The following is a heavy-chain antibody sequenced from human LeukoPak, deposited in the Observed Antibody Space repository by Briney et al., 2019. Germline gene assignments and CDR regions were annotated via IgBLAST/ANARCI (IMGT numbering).Heavy chain of an antibody. CDR2: INHSGST. V-gene: IGHV4-34*01. Sequence: PSETLSLTCAVYGGSFGGYYWSWIRQPPGKGLEWIGEINHSGSTNYSPSLKSRVTISVDTSKNQFSLKLSSVTAADTAAYYCARGRGYSYGRRLDYWGQGTLVTVSS. J-gene: IGHJ4*02. D-gene: IGHD5-18*01. CDR3: ARGRGYSYGRRLDY. CDR1: GGSFGGYY.